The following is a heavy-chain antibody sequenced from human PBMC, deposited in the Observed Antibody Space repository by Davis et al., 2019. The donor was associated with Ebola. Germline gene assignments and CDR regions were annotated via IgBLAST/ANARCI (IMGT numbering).Heavy chain of an antibody. CDR3: ARGRVEVDSDV. V-gene: IGHV4-30-4*07. CDR2: ISYSGTT. Sequence: MPSETLSLTCAVSGGSITSAGYSWSCIRQPPGKGLEWIGFISYSGTTLYNPSLRSRVSISADTSKNQFSLKVTSVTAADTAVYYCARGRVEVDSDVWGRGTRVTVSS. J-gene: IGHJ3*01. CDR1: GGSITSAGYS. D-gene: IGHD2-21*01.